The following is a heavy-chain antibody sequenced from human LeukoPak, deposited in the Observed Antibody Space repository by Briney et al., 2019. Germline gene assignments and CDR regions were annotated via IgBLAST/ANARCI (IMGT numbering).Heavy chain of an antibody. CDR1: GFTFSSYS. D-gene: IGHD3-10*02. Sequence: GGSLRLSCAASGFTFSSYSLNWVRQAPGMGLEWVSSISSSSHYIYYADSVKGRFTISRDNAKNSLYLQMNSLRAEDTAVYYCAELGITMIGGVWGKGTTVTISS. CDR3: AELGITMIGGV. V-gene: IGHV3-21*01. J-gene: IGHJ6*04. CDR2: ISSSSHYI.